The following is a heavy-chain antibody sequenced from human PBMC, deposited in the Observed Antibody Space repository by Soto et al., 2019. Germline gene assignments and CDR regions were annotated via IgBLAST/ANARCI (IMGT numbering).Heavy chain of an antibody. V-gene: IGHV3-23*01. CDR1: GFTFSSYA. D-gene: IGHD6-19*01. J-gene: IGHJ1*01. CDR2: ASGSGGST. Sequence: EVQLLESGGGLVQPGGSLRLSCAASGFTFSSYAMSWVRQAPGKGLEWVSAASGSGGSTYYADSVKGRFTISRDNSKNTLSLQMNSLRAEDTAVYYCAKREAVPGRAEYFQHWGQGTLVTVSS. CDR3: AKREAVPGRAEYFQH.